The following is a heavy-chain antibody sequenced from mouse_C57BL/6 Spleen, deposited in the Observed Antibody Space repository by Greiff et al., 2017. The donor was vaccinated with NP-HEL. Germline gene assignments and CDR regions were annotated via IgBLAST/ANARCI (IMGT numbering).Heavy chain of an antibody. V-gene: IGHV1-76*01. CDR1: GYTFTDYY. CDR3: ARRGSSRAMDY. D-gene: IGHD3-2*02. J-gene: IGHJ4*01. Sequence: QVHVKQSGAELVRPGASVKLSCKASGYTFTDYYINWVKQRPGQGLEWIARIYPGSGNTYYNEKFKGKATLTAEKSSSTAYMQLSSLTSEDSAVYFCARRGSSRAMDYWGQGTSVTVSS. CDR2: IYPGSGNT.